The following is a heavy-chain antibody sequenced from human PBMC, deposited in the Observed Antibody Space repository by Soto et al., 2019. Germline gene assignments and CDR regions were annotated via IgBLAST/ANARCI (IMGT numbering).Heavy chain of an antibody. J-gene: IGHJ4*02. CDR1: GFTFSSYA. D-gene: IGHD2-15*01. Sequence: GGSLRLSCAASGFTFSSYAMSWVRQAPGRGLEWVSAISGSGGSTYYADSVKGRFTISRDNSKNTLYLQMNSLRAEDTAVYYCATRSKGGVVVVSFDYSGQGTLVTVSS. CDR2: ISGSGGST. CDR3: ATRSKGGVVVVSFDY. V-gene: IGHV3-23*01.